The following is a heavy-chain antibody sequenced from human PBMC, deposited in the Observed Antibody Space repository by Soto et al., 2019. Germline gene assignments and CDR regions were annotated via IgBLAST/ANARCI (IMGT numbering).Heavy chain of an antibody. J-gene: IGHJ5*02. Sequence: SETLSLTCAVHGGSFSGYYWDWIRQPPGKGLEWIGYIYHSGSTYYNPSLKSRVTISVDTSKNQFSLKLSSVTAADTAVYYCARDYGSGSYISGYNWFDPWGQGTLVTVSS. V-gene: IGHV4-34*09. CDR2: IYHSGST. D-gene: IGHD3-10*01. CDR1: GGSFSGYY. CDR3: ARDYGSGSYISGYNWFDP.